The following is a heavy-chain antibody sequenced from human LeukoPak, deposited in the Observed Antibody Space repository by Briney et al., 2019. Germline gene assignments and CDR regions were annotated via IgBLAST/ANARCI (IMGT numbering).Heavy chain of an antibody. V-gene: IGHV3-43D*03. CDR3: AKGIAIVSTSAPSDY. Sequence: QPGGSLRLSCMASGFTFDDYAMYWVRQPPGKSLEWVSLISWNGGTMYYADSVKGRFTISRDNNQNSVYLQMNSLRVEDTALYYCAKGIAIVSTSAPSDYWGQGTLVNVSS. D-gene: IGHD5/OR15-5a*01. CDR1: GFTFDDYA. CDR2: ISWNGGTM. J-gene: IGHJ4*02.